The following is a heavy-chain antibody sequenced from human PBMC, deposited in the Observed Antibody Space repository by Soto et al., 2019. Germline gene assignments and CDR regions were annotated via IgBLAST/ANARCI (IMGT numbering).Heavy chain of an antibody. CDR2: IYYDGDNK. Sequence: GSLRLSCEASGFTFSNSAMHWVRQAPGKGLEWVAVIYYDGDNKYYADSVKGRFTISRDNTQNTLYLQLTSLRVEDTAIYYCARGLHSLFDYWGQGTLVTVSS. CDR1: GFTFSNSA. J-gene: IGHJ4*02. D-gene: IGHD2-21*01. V-gene: IGHV3-33*01. CDR3: ARGLHSLFDY.